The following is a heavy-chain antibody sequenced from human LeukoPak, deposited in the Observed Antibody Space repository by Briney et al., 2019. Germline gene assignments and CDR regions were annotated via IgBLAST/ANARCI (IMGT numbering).Heavy chain of an antibody. CDR3: AKAGVRYYDSSGLHAFDF. D-gene: IGHD3-22*01. Sequence: ASETLSLTCTVSGGSISSTSYFWGWIRQPPGKGLEWIGTICYSGSTYYNPSLKSRVTMSVDTSRNQFSLKLSSVNAADTAVYYCAKAGVRYYDSSGLHAFDFWGQGTMVTVSS. CDR2: ICYSGST. CDR1: GGSISSTSYF. J-gene: IGHJ3*01. V-gene: IGHV4-39*01.